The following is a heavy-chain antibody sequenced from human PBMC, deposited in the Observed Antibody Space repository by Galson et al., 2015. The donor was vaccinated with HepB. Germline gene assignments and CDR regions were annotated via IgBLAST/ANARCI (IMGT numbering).Heavy chain of an antibody. V-gene: IGHV3-7*05. CDR3: ARVKRGEWYSFYYYGMDV. CDR1: EFILSMYW. CDR2: IKEDGSEK. J-gene: IGHJ6*02. D-gene: IGHD3-10*01. Sequence: SLRLSCAASEFILSMYWMDWVRQAPGKGLEWVASIKEDGSEKNYVDSVKGRFTIARDNAKNSLYLQMNILRAEDTAVYYCARVKRGEWYSFYYYGMDVWGRGTTVTVSS.